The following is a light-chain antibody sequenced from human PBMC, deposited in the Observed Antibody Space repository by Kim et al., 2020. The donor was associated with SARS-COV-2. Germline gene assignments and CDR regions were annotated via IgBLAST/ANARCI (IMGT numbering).Light chain of an antibody. CDR1: QDISDA. V-gene: IGKV1-13*02. CDR3: HQFNSHPDT. J-gene: IGKJ2*01. CDR2: DAF. Sequence: SASVGDRVTFTCRASQDISDALAWYQQKPGKAPHLLIFDAFNLQSGVPSRFSGRKSGTDFTLTITSLQPEDFATYFCHQFNSHPDTFGQGTKLEI.